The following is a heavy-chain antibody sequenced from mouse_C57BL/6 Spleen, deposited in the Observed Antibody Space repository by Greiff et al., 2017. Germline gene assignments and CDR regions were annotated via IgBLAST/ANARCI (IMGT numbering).Heavy chain of an antibody. CDR3: ARSPYDYDRGYFDY. Sequence: VQLQQSGPVLVKPGASVKMSCKASGYTFTDYYMNWVKQSHGKSLEWIGVINPYNGGTSYNQKFKGKATLTVDKSSSTAYMELNSLTSEDSAVYYCARSPYDYDRGYFDYWGQGTTLTVSS. CDR1: GYTFTDYY. CDR2: INPYNGGT. J-gene: IGHJ2*01. D-gene: IGHD2-4*01. V-gene: IGHV1-19*01.